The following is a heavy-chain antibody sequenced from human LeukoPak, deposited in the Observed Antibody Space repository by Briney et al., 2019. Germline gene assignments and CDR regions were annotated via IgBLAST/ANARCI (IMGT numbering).Heavy chain of an antibody. J-gene: IGHJ4*02. CDR2: IRGKANSYAT. V-gene: IGHV3-73*01. D-gene: IGHD5-24*01. CDR1: GFTFSGSA. CDR3: TRRGGSGDGYHDY. Sequence: GGSLRLSCAASGFTFSGSAMHWVRQASGKGLEWVGRIRGKANSYATAYAASVKGRFTISRDDSKNTAYLQMNSLKTEDTAVYYCTRRGGSGDGYHDYWGQGTLVTVSS.